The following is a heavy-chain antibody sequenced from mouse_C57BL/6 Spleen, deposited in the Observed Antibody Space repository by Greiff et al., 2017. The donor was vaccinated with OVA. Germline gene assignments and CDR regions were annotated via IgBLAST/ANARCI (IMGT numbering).Heavy chain of an antibody. CDR3: ARGGGSSYCYFDY. CDR1: GFTFSDYY. J-gene: IGHJ2*01. D-gene: IGHD1-1*01. CDR2: INYDGSST. Sequence: EVQVVESEGGLVQPGSSMKLSCTASGFTFSDYYMAWVRQVPEKGLEWVANINYDGSSTYYLDSLKSRFIISRDNAKNILYLQMSSLKSEDTATYYCARGGGSSYCYFDYWGQGTTLTVSS. V-gene: IGHV5-16*01.